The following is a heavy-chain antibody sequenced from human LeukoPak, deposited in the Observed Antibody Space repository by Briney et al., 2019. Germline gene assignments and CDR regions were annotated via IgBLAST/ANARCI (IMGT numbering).Heavy chain of an antibody. CDR3: ARDGYYDFWSGYSKYNWFDP. J-gene: IGHJ5*02. V-gene: IGHV3-11*01. Sequence: GGSLRLSCAASGFTFSDYYMSWIRQAPGKGLEWVSYISSSGSTIYYADSVKSRFTISRDNAKNSLYLQMNSLRAEDTAVYYCARDGYYDFWSGYSKYNWFDPWGQGTLVTVSS. D-gene: IGHD3-3*01. CDR1: GFTFSDYY. CDR2: ISSSGSTI.